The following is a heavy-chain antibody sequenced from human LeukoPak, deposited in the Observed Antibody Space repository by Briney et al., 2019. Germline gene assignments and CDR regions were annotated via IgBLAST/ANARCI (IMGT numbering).Heavy chain of an antibody. J-gene: IGHJ4*02. CDR2: INHSGST. CDR1: GVSFSGYY. V-gene: IGHV4-34*01. D-gene: IGHD3-10*01. CDR3: ATMVRGVTNFDY. Sequence: PSETLSLTCAVYGVSFSGYYWSWIRQPPGKGLEGIGEINHSGSTNYNPSLKSRVTISVDTSKNQFSLKLSSVTAADTAVYYCATMVRGVTNFDYWGQGTLVTVSS.